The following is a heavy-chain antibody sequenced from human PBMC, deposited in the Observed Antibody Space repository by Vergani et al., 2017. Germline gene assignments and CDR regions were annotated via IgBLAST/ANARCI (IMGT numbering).Heavy chain of an antibody. CDR2: IIPIFGTA. Sequence: QVQLVQSGAEVKKPGSSVKVSCKASGGTFSSYAISWVRQAPVQGLEWMGRIIPIFGTANYAQKFQGRVTITADESTSTAYMELSSLRSEDTAVYYCARDQGGSSGFLEYFQHWGQGTLVTVSS. J-gene: IGHJ1*01. D-gene: IGHD3-22*01. V-gene: IGHV1-69*13. CDR3: ARDQGGSSGFLEYFQH. CDR1: GGTFSSYA.